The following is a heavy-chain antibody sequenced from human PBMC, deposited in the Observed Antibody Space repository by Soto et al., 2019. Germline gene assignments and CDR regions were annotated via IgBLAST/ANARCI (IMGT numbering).Heavy chain of an antibody. CDR2: ISTSGSAT. Sequence: GGSLRLSCAASGFTFSDSYMNWIRQAPGKGLEWISYISTSGSATYYADSVKGRFTISRDNAKNSLFLQMNSLRAEDTDVYYCASYSSSWYSAYYGMDVWGQGTTVTVSS. CDR3: ASYSSSWYSAYYGMDV. D-gene: IGHD6-13*01. J-gene: IGHJ6*02. CDR1: GFTFSDSY. V-gene: IGHV3-11*01.